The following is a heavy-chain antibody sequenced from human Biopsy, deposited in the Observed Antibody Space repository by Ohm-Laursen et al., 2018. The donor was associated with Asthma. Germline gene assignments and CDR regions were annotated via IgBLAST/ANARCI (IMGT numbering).Heavy chain of an antibody. CDR2: INAGNGNT. J-gene: IGHJ3*01. CDR1: GYTFINYA. V-gene: IGHV1-3*01. CDR3: ARTYYDFLTGQVKDVFGV. D-gene: IGHD3-9*01. Sequence: SSVKVSCKASGYTFINYAIHWVRQAPGQRLEWMGWINAGNGNTKYSQKFQGRVTITRDTSASTAYMDLSSLRPEDTAVYYCARTYYDFLTGQVKDVFGVWGQGTMVTVSS.